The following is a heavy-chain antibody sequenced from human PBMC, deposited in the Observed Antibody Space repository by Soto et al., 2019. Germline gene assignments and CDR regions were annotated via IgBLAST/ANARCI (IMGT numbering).Heavy chain of an antibody. CDR2: LYYGRSA. D-gene: IGHD3-22*01. Sequence: QVQLQESGPGLVKPSETLSLTCAVSGDSISSYYCMWIRQPPGKGLESIGYLYYGRSANYNPSLTSRVTVSVDPSTNQCSLTLSSMTAADPAVYYCALRSMAVVPEYWGQGTLVTVSS. CDR3: ALRSMAVVPEY. CDR1: GDSISSYY. J-gene: IGHJ4*02. V-gene: IGHV4-59*01.